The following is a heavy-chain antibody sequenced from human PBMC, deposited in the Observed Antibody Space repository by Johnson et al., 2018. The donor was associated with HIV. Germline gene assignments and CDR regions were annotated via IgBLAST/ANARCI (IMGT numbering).Heavy chain of an antibody. D-gene: IGHD2-8*02. CDR3: TNTGIDAFDI. Sequence: VQLVESGGGLVQPGRSLRLSCAASGFTFDDYAMHWVRQAPGKGLEWVSGISWNGGSIGYAHSVKGRFSISSDNAKNSLYLQMNSLRVEDTALYYCTNTGIDAFDIWGQGTMVTVSS. CDR2: ISWNGGSI. J-gene: IGHJ3*02. V-gene: IGHV3-9*01. CDR1: GFTFDDYA.